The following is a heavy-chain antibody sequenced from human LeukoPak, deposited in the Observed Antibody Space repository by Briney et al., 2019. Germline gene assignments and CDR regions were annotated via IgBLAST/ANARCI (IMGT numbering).Heavy chain of an antibody. J-gene: IGHJ6*03. V-gene: IGHV3-30*02. CDR2: IRNDGSNK. CDR1: GFTFSSYG. Sequence: GGSLRLSCAASGFTFSSYGMHWVRQAPGKGLEWVAFIRNDGSNKYYADSVKGRFTISRDNSKDTLYLQMNSLRAEDTAVYYCAKDSVRYYYYYYMDVWGKGTTVTVSS. CDR3: AKDSVRYYYYYYMDV. D-gene: IGHD1-1*01.